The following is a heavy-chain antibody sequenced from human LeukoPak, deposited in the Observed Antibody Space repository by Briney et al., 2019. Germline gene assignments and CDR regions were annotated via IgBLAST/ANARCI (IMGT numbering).Heavy chain of an antibody. D-gene: IGHD1-20*01. V-gene: IGHV3-48*04. J-gene: IGHJ4*02. CDR1: GFTFSKYS. CDR3: ARDNWKDC. Sequence: GGSLRLSCAASGFTFSKYSMTWVRQAPGKGLEWVSYISPGSTTIYYADSVKGRFTISRDNAKNSLYLQMSSLRVEDTAIYYCARDNWKDCWGQGTLVTVSS. CDR2: ISPGSTTI.